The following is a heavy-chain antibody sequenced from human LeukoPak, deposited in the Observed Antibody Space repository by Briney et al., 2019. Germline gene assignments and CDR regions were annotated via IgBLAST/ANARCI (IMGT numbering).Heavy chain of an antibody. CDR1: GFTFSDYY. CDR3: ARAKTYDFWSYHYLHYFDY. CDR2: ISSSGSTI. J-gene: IGHJ4*02. Sequence: GGSLRLSCAASGFTFSDYYMSWIRQAPGKGLEWVSYISSSGSTIYYADSVKGRFTISRDNAKNSLYLQMNSLRAEDTAVYYCARAKTYDFWSYHYLHYFDYWGQGTLVTVSS. D-gene: IGHD3-3*01. V-gene: IGHV3-11*04.